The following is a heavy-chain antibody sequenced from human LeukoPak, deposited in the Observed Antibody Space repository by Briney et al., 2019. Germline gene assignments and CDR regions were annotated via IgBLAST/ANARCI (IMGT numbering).Heavy chain of an antibody. CDR3: AKDIRGRGVGAFDY. CDR1: GFTFDDYA. D-gene: IGHD1-26*01. Sequence: GGSLRLSCAASGFTFDDYAMHWVRQAPGKGLEWVSLISWDGGSTYYADSVKGRFTISRDNSKNSLYLQMNSLRAEDTALYYCAKDIRGRGVGAFDYWGQRTLVTVSS. V-gene: IGHV3-43D*03. CDR2: ISWDGGST. J-gene: IGHJ4*02.